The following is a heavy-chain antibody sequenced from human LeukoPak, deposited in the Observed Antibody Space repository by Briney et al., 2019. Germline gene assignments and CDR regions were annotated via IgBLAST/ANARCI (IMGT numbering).Heavy chain of an antibody. CDR1: GFTFDDYA. D-gene: IGHD4-17*01. CDR3: ACIITVTTRGWFDP. Sequence: PGGSLRLSCAASGFTFDDYAMHWVRQAPGKGLEWVSGISWNSGSIGYADSVKGRFTISRDNAKNSLYLQMNSLRAEDTAVYYCACIITVTTRGWFDPWGQGILVTVSS. CDR2: ISWNSGSI. J-gene: IGHJ5*02. V-gene: IGHV3-9*01.